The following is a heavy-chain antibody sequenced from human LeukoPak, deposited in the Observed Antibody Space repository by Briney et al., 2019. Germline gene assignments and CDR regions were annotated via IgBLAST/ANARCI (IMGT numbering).Heavy chain of an antibody. CDR1: GFIFSNYG. V-gene: IGHV3-30*02. D-gene: IGHD3-16*01. CDR2: IRYDGSDK. Sequence: PGGSLRLSCAASGFIFSNYGMHWVRQAPGKGLEWVAFIRYDGSDKDYADSVKGRFTFSRDNSKNTLYLQMNSLRGEDTAVSYCAKGWAYQLAYWGQGPLVTVSS. CDR3: AKGWAYQLAY. J-gene: IGHJ4*02.